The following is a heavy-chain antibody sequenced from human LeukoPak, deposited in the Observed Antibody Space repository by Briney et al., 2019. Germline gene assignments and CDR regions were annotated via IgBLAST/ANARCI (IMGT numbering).Heavy chain of an antibody. D-gene: IGHD4-23*01. J-gene: IGHJ6*04. CDR1: GFTFSSYS. CDR3: ARDRYGGKGYVMAV. Sequence: GGSLRLSCAASGFTFSSYSMNWVRQAPGKGLEWVSSISSSSSYIYYADSVKGRFTISRDNAKNSLYLQMNSLRAEDTAVYYCARDRYGGKGYVMAVWGKGPTATVSS. V-gene: IGHV3-21*01. CDR2: ISSSSSYI.